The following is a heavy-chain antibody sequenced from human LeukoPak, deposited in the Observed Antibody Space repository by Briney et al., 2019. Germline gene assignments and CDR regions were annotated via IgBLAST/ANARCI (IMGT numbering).Heavy chain of an antibody. CDR1: GFTFSSYG. V-gene: IGHV3-30*02. J-gene: IGHJ4*02. Sequence: GGSLRLSCAASGFTFSSYGMHWVRQAPGKGLEWVAFIRYDGSNKYYADSVKGRFTISRDNSKNTLYLQMNSLRAEDTAVYYCARDPIAAAQRGYFDYWGQGTLVTVSS. CDR3: ARDPIAAAQRGYFDY. CDR2: IRYDGSNK. D-gene: IGHD6-13*01.